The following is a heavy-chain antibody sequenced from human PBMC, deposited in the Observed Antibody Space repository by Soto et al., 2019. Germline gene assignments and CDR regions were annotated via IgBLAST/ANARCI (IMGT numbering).Heavy chain of an antibody. CDR3: VRQGIDYLHGLVDV. J-gene: IGHJ6*02. D-gene: IGHD1-26*01. Sequence: QVHVQQSGPGLVKPSETLSLSCTVSSGPSSSHNWGWIRQPPGRGLEWIGYVYYTGGTSYNPSLKSRVTISADTSTNHISLTLSSVTAAETAVYYCVRQGIDYLHGLVDVWGQGTTVSVSS. CDR1: SGPSSSHN. V-gene: IGHV4-59*08. CDR2: VYYTGGT.